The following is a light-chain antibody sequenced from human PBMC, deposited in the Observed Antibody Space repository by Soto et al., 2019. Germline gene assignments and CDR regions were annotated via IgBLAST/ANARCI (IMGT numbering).Light chain of an antibody. CDR1: SSDVGGYNY. J-gene: IGLJ2*01. V-gene: IGLV2-8*01. CDR3: SSFAGNNNLI. CDR2: EVS. Sequence: QSALTQPPSASGSHGQSVTISCTGTSSDVGGYNYVSWYQQHPGKAPKLMISEVSKRPSGVPDRFSGSKSGNTASLTVSGPQAEDVADYYCSSFAGNNNLIFGGGTKLTVL.